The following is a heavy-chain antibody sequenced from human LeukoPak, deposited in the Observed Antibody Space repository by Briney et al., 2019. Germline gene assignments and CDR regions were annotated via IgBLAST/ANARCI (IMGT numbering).Heavy chain of an antibody. CDR2: IHGSGST. CDR3: ARGVAVPGTTFDY. J-gene: IGHJ4*02. D-gene: IGHD6-19*01. CDR1: SGSVSNSL. V-gene: IGHV4-4*07. Sequence: SETLSLTCTVSSGSVSNSLWSWIRQPAGKGLEWVGRIHGSGSTNYNPSLKSRVTISVDTSKNQFSLKLSSVTAADTAVYYCARGVAVPGTTFDYWGQGTLVTVSS.